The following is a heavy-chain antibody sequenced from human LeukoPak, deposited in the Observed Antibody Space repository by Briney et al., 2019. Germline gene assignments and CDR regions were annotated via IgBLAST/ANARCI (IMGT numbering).Heavy chain of an antibody. V-gene: IGHV4-39*01. J-gene: IGHJ4*02. Sequence: SETLSLTCTVSGGSISSSSYYWGWIRQPPGKGLEWIGSIYYSRSTYYNPSLKSRVTISVDTSKNQFSLMLSSVTAADTAVYYCARHRAYYDSSGLSLYYFDYWGQGTLVTVSS. CDR2: IYYSRST. CDR3: ARHRAYYDSSGLSLYYFDY. CDR1: GGSISSSSYY. D-gene: IGHD3-22*01.